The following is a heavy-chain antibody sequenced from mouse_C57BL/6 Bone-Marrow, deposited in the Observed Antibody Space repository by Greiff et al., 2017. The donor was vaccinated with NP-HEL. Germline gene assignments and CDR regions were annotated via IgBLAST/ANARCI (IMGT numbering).Heavy chain of an antibody. CDR3: ARGRDFDY. Sequence: EVMLVESLGGLGETGGSLKLSCAASGLTFSDYGMYWVRQDAEKGGEGGEEISRGRSTIYYADTVKGRFTISRDHDKNTLFLQLTSLGSEDTAMYYCARGRDFDYWGQGTTLTVSS. CDR2: ISRGRSTI. J-gene: IGHJ2*01. CDR1: GLTFSDYG. V-gene: IGHV5-17*01.